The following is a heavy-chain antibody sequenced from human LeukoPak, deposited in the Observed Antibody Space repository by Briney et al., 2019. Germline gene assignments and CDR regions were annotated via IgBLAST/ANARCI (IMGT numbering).Heavy chain of an antibody. J-gene: IGHJ4*02. Sequence: ETLSLTCTVSGGSISSSSYYWGWIRQPPGKGLEWVANIKQDGSEKYYVDSVKGRFTISRDNAKNSLYLQMNSLRAEDTAVYYCARVRSEWESTWDYWGQGTLVTVSS. CDR2: IKQDGSEK. CDR1: GGSISSSSYY. D-gene: IGHD1-26*01. CDR3: ARVRSEWESTWDY. V-gene: IGHV3-7*01.